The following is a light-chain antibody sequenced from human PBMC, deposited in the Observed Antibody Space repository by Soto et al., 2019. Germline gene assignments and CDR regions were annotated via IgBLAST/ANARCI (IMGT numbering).Light chain of an antibody. CDR1: QSVLYSPNNKKD. Sequence: DIVMTQSPDSLAVSLVERATINCKSSQSVLYSPNNKKDLAWYQQKPGQSPNLLIYWASTRESGVPDRFSGSVSGTDFTLTISSLQAEDGAVYYCQQYYSTPFTFGQGTKLEIK. J-gene: IGKJ2*01. CDR3: QQYYSTPFT. V-gene: IGKV4-1*01. CDR2: WAS.